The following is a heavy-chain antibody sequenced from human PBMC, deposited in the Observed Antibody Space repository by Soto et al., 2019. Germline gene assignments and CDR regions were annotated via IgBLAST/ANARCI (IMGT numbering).Heavy chain of an antibody. CDR2: VQTTLEGGTT. D-gene: IGHD1-1*01. CDR1: GFDFVNTW. J-gene: IGHJ4*02. V-gene: IGHV3-15*07. CDR3: TSRVRTTNDF. Sequence: GGSLRLSCAASGFDFVNTWMNWVRQAPGKEPEWLGRVQTTLEGGTTDYAAPAKGRFTISRDVSLKMVYLQMNNLEIEDTALYYCTSRVRTTNDFWGRGTMVTVSS.